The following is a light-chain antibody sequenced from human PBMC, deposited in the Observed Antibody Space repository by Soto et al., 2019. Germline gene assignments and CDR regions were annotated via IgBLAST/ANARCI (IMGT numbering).Light chain of an antibody. Sequence: EIVMTQSPATLSVSPGERATLSCRASQSVSSSLAWYQHKPGQAPRLLIYGASTRATGIPARFSGSGSGTEFTLTISSLQSEDLAVYYCQQYKNWLTWTFGQGTKVDSK. CDR2: GAS. CDR1: QSVSSS. CDR3: QQYKNWLTWT. J-gene: IGKJ1*01. V-gene: IGKV3-15*01.